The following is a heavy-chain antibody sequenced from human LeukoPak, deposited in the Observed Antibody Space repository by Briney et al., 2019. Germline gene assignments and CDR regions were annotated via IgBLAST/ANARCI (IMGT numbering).Heavy chain of an antibody. Sequence: SQTLSLTCTVSGGSISSGSYYWSWIRQPPGKGLEWIGYIYYSGSTNYNPSLKSRVTISVDTSKNQFSLKLSSVTAADTAVYYCARDFTSSSWPDYYYGMDVWGQGTTVTVSS. V-gene: IGHV4-61*01. CDR1: GGSISSGSYY. CDR2: IYYSGST. D-gene: IGHD6-13*01. J-gene: IGHJ6*02. CDR3: ARDFTSSSWPDYYYGMDV.